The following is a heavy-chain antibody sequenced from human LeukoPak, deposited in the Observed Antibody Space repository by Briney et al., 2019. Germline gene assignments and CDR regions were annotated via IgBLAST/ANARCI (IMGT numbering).Heavy chain of an antibody. CDR1: GYTFTDYY. V-gene: IGHV1-2*02. CDR3: ARADDYYDSSAYYFDY. CDR2: IHPNSGGT. J-gene: IGHJ4*02. Sequence: ASVKVSCKASGYTFTDYYIHWVRQAPGQGLEWMGWIHPNSGGTNYGQEFQGRVSMTRDTSISTAYMELSMLTSDDTAVYYCARADDYYDSSAYYFDYWGQGTLVTVSS. D-gene: IGHD3-22*01.